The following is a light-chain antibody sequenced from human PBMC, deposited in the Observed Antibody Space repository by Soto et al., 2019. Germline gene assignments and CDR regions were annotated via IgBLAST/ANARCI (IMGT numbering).Light chain of an antibody. Sequence: EIVLTHSPSTLSLSPRERAALSFRASQSVSSYLAWYQQKPGQAPRLLIYDASNRATGIPARFSGSGSGTDFTLTISSLEPEDFAVYYCQQRSKWPPPFGQGTKVDIK. CDR1: QSVSSY. V-gene: IGKV3-11*01. J-gene: IGKJ1*01. CDR3: QQRSKWPPP. CDR2: DAS.